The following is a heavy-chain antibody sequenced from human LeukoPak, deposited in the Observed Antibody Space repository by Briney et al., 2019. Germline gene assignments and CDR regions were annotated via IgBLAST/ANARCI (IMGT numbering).Heavy chain of an antibody. Sequence: SETLSLTCTVSGGSISSGDYYWSWIRQPTGKGLEWIGYIYYSGRTDHNPSLKSQVSISVDTSKNQFSLKLSSVTAADTAVYYCARGGYSTSWAKFCLDVWGQGTTVTVSS. J-gene: IGHJ6*02. CDR2: IYYSGRT. CDR1: GGSISSGDYY. D-gene: IGHD6-13*01. CDR3: ARGGYSTSWAKFCLDV. V-gene: IGHV4-30-4*01.